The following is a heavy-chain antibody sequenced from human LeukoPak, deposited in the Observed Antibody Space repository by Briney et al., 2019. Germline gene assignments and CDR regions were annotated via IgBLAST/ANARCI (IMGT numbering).Heavy chain of an antibody. CDR3: ARGGSSSSSDY. CDR2: MNPNSGNT. V-gene: IGHV1-8*01. J-gene: IGHJ4*02. Sequence: ASVKVSCKASGYTFTSYVINGVDQPPGQGLGWMGWMNPNSGNTGYAQKFQGRVTMTRNTSISTAYMELSSLRSEDTAVYYCARGGSSSSSDYWGQGTLVTVSS. CDR1: GYTFTSYV. D-gene: IGHD6-6*01.